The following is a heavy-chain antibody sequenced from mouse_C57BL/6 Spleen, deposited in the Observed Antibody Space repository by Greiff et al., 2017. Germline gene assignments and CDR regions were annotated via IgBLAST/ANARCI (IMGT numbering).Heavy chain of an antibody. CDR3: ADYYGRD. V-gene: IGHV1-82*01. CDR2: IYPGDGDT. Sequence: VQLQQSGPELVKPGASVKISCKASGYAFSSSWMNWVKQRPGKGLEWIGRIYPGDGDTNYNGKFKGKATLTADKSSSTAYMQLSSLTSEDAAVYFCADYYGRDWGQGTTLTVSS. D-gene: IGHD1-1*01. J-gene: IGHJ2*01. CDR1: GYAFSSSW.